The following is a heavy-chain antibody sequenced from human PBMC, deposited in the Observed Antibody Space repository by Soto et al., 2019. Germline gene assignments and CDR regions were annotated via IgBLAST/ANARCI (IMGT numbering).Heavy chain of an antibody. J-gene: IGHJ4*02. V-gene: IGHV3-23*01. D-gene: IGHD3-22*01. Sequence: GGSLRLSCAASGFTFSNYGMSWVRQAPGKGLEWVSAISDSGGRTYYADSVKGRFTISRDNSKKTLYLQMNSLRAEDTAVYYCARERSRYDRSGYYRPDYWGQGTLVTVSS. CDR3: ARERSRYDRSGYYRPDY. CDR2: ISDSGGRT. CDR1: GFTFSNYG.